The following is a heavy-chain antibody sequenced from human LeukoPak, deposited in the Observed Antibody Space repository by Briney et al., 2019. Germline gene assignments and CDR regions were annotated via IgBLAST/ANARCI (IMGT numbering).Heavy chain of an antibody. J-gene: IGHJ4*02. CDR2: ISGNGDST. D-gene: IGHD6-13*01. Sequence: GGSLRLSCAASGFTFSSYAIHWVRQAPGKGLEYVSSISGNGDSTFYANSVKGRFTISRDNSKNTLYLRMGSLRAEDMAVYYCARVGYSSPFDYWGQGTLVTVSS. V-gene: IGHV3-64*01. CDR3: ARVGYSSPFDY. CDR1: GFTFSSYA.